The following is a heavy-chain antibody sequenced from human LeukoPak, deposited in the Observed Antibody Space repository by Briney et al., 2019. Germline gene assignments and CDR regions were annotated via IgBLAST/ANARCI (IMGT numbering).Heavy chain of an antibody. D-gene: IGHD3-9*01. Sequence: PGGTLRLSCAASGFTFSSYGMSWVRQAPGKGLEWVSAISGSGGSTYYADSAKGRFTISRDNSKNTLYLQMNSLRAEDTAVYYCASSMTGYSLYYYYYMDVWGKGTTVTISS. CDR3: ASSMTGYSLYYYYYMDV. V-gene: IGHV3-23*01. J-gene: IGHJ6*03. CDR1: GFTFSSYG. CDR2: ISGSGGST.